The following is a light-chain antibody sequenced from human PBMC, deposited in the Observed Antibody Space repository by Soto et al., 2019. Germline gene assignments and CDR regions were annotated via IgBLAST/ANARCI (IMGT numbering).Light chain of an antibody. CDR2: GNR. Sequence: QSVLTQPPSVSGVPGQRVTISCTGNNSNLGAGYDVHWYQQLPGAAPKLVVFGNRNRPSGVPERFSGSKSGTSASLAITGLQAGDGADYYCQAYDYSLTAFVFGGGTKLTVL. CDR3: QAYDYSLTAFV. CDR1: NSNLGAGYD. J-gene: IGLJ3*02. V-gene: IGLV1-40*01.